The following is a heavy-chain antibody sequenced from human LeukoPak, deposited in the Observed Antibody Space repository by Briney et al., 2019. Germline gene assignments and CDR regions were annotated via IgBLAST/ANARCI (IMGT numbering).Heavy chain of an antibody. D-gene: IGHD2-2*01. V-gene: IGHV1-2*02. CDR3: ARDPIYCSSTSCYSFFDY. J-gene: IGHJ4*02. CDR1: GYTFTGYY. CDR2: INPNSGGT. Sequence: ASVKVSCKASGYTFTGYYMHWVRQAPGQGLEWMGWINPNSGGTNYAQKFQGRVTMTRDTSISTAYMELSRLRSDDTAVYYCARDPIYCSSTSCYSFFDYWGQGTLVTVSS.